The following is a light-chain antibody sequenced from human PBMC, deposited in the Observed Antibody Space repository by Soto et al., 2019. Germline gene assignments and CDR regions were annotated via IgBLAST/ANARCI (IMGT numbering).Light chain of an antibody. CDR2: DAS. Sequence: EIVLTQSPGTLSLSPGERATLSCRATESVVSNYLAWYQLKPGQAPRLLIYDASSRATGIPDRFSGSGSGTEFTLTISSLQPGDYATYYCQHYNSYPWTFGQGTKVDI. CDR1: ESVVSNY. J-gene: IGKJ1*01. CDR3: QHYNSYPWT. V-gene: IGKV3-20*01.